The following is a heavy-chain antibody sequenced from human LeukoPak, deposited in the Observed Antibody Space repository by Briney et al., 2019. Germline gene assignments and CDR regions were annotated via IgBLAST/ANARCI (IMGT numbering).Heavy chain of an antibody. CDR2: ISGSGGST. D-gene: IGHD3-22*01. CDR3: AKCGYYDGGGYYPIYYYYRDV. J-gene: IGHJ6*03. Sequence: GGSLRLSCAASGFTFSSYAMSWVRQAPGKGLEWVSAISGSGGSTYYADSVKGRFTISRDNSKNTLYLQMNSLRAEDTAVHYCAKCGYYDGGGYYPIYYYYRDVGGKGPRVPVPS. V-gene: IGHV3-23*01. CDR1: GFTFSSYA.